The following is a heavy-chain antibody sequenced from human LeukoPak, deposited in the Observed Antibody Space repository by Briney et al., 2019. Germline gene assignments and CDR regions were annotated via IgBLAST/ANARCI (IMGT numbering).Heavy chain of an antibody. CDR2: IIPIFGTA. D-gene: IGHD2-2*01. V-gene: IGHV1-69*05. Sequence: GASVKVSCKASGGTFSSYAISWVRQAPGQGLEWMGGIIPIFGTANYAQKFQGRVTITTDESTSTAYMELSSLRSEDTAVYYCARGDIVVVPAAMGGGWFDPWGQGTLVTVSS. J-gene: IGHJ5*02. CDR1: GGTFSSYA. CDR3: ARGDIVVVPAAMGGGWFDP.